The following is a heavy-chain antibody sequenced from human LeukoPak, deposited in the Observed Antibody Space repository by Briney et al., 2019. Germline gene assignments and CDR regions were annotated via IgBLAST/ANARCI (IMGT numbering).Heavy chain of an antibody. CDR2: ISGSGGST. CDR3: AKDMAGELIAVAGTGFFDY. Sequence: PGGSLRLSCAASGFTFSSYAMSWVRQAPGKGLEWVSAISGSGGSTYYADSVKGRFTISRDNSKNTLYLQMNSLRAEDTAVYYCAKDMAGELIAVAGTGFFDYWGQGTLVTVSS. D-gene: IGHD6-19*01. CDR1: GFTFSSYA. J-gene: IGHJ4*02. V-gene: IGHV3-23*01.